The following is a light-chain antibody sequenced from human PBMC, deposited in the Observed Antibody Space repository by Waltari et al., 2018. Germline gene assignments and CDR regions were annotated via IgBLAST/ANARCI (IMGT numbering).Light chain of an antibody. CDR1: SSVVGNYNP. J-gene: IGLJ1*01. V-gene: IGLV2-23*02. Sequence: QSGLAQPAPASGSPGPSITIPCTGTSSVVGNYNPLPWYQQRPGKAPRLLIYEVTKRAPGTSDRFSASKSGNTASLSISGLQAQEDEADYYCCSYVGLGTYVFGTGTKVTV. CDR2: EVT. CDR3: CSYVGLGTYV.